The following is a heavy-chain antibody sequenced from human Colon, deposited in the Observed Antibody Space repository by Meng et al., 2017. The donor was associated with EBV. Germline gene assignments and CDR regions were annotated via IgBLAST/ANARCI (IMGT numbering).Heavy chain of an antibody. CDR2: IYYSGSR. D-gene: IGHD3-22*01. CDR3: ARVTGKIYYDGSGYPEAFDY. V-gene: IGHV4-30-4*01. CDR1: GDSISSTDYY. J-gene: IGHJ4*02. Sequence: VQLQEPGPGLFKPSQTLSLTCTVSGDSISSTDYYWSWVRQPPGKGLEWTGYIYYSGSRYYNPSLKSRVTISVDTSKNQFSLKLSSVTAADTAVYYCARVTGKIYYDGSGYPEAFDYWGQGTLVTVSS.